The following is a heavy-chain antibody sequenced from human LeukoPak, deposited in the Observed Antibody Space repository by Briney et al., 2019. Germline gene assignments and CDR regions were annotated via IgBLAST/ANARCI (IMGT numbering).Heavy chain of an antibody. CDR1: GFTFSSYS. CDR2: ISISSSYI. D-gene: IGHD4-23*01. J-gene: IGHJ4*02. CDR3: AREVYGGNSDGAFDY. V-gene: IGHV3-21*01. Sequence: PGGSLRLSCAASGFTFSSYSMNWVRQAPGKGLEWVSSISISSSYIYYADSVKGRFAISRDNAKNSLYLHMNSLTAEDTAVYYCAREVYGGNSDGAFDYRGQGTLVTVSS.